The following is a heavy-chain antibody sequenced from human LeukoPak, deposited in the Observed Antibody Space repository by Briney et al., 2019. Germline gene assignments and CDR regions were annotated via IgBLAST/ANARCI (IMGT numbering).Heavy chain of an antibody. D-gene: IGHD5-18*01. CDR1: GGSISSAY. Sequence: SETLSLTCTVSGGSISSAYWSWIRQPPGKGLEYIRFIYYSGSTNYNPSLKSRVTMSLDTSKSQFSLTLTSVTATDTAVYYCARLGKGVTYRAYYFDYWGQGTLVTASS. CDR2: IYYSGST. CDR3: ARLGKGVTYRAYYFDY. V-gene: IGHV4-59*08. J-gene: IGHJ4*02.